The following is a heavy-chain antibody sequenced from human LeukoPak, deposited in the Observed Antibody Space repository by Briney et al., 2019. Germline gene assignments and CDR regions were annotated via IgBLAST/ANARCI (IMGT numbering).Heavy chain of an antibody. Sequence: SETLSLTCTVSGGSISSSSYYWGWLRQPPGKGLEWIGSIYYSGSTYYNPSLKSRVTISVDTSKNQFSLKLSSVTAADTAVYYCADHLYYYYYMDVWGKGTTATVSS. CDR1: GGSISSSSYY. CDR2: IYYSGST. CDR3: ADHLYYYYYMDV. J-gene: IGHJ6*03. V-gene: IGHV4-39*01.